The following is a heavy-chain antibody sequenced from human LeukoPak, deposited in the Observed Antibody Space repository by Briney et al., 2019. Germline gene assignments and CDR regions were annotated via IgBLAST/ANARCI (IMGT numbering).Heavy chain of an antibody. V-gene: IGHV1-69*13. CDR3: ARSPTVTTFDY. Sequence: SVKVSCKASGYTFTSYGISWVRQAPGQGLEWMGGIIPIFGTANYAQKFQGRVTITADESTSTAYMELSSLRSEDTAVYYCARSPTVTTFDYWGQGTLVTVSS. J-gene: IGHJ4*02. CDR1: GYTFTSYG. CDR2: IIPIFGTA. D-gene: IGHD4-17*01.